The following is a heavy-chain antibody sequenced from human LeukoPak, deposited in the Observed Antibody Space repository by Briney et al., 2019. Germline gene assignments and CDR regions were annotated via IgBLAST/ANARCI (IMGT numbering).Heavy chain of an antibody. V-gene: IGHV4-34*01. D-gene: IGHD3-10*01. Sequence: SETLSLTCAVYGGSFSGYYWSWIRQPPGKGLEWIGEINHSGSTNYNPSLKSRVTISVDTSKNQFSLKLSSVTAADTAVYYCARGNGDYGSVSYYSPFDYWGQGTLVTVSS. CDR2: INHSGST. CDR3: ARGNGDYGSVSYYSPFDY. CDR1: GGSFSGYY. J-gene: IGHJ4*02.